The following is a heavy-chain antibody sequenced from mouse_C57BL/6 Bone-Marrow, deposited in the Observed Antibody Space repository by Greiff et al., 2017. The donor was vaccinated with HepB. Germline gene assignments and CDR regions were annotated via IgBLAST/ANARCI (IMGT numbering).Heavy chain of an antibody. CDR3: ARHSNYGGYAMDY. V-gene: IGHV5-6*01. CDR2: ISSGGSYT. D-gene: IGHD2-5*01. J-gene: IGHJ4*01. Sequence: EVKLQESGGDLVKPGGSLKLSCAASGFTFSSYGMSWVRQTPDKRLEWVATISSGGSYTYYPDSVKGRFTISRDNAKNTLYLQMSSLKSEDTAMYYCARHSNYGGYAMDYWGQETSVTVSS. CDR1: GFTFSSYG.